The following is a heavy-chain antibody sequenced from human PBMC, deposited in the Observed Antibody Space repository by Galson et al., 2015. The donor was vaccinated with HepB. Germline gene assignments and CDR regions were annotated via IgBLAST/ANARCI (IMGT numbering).Heavy chain of an antibody. CDR1: GFTFSSYA. CDR2: ISYDGSNK. V-gene: IGHV3-30-3*01. Sequence: SLRLSCAASGFTFSSYAMHWVRQAPGKGLEWVSVISYDGSNKYYADSVKGRFTISRDNSKNILYLQMNSLRAEDTALYYCSRDRGDSGNTHEWMQLLFFWGQGTLVTVSS. J-gene: IGHJ4*02. CDR3: SRDRGDSGNTHEWMQLLFF. D-gene: IGHD3-10*01.